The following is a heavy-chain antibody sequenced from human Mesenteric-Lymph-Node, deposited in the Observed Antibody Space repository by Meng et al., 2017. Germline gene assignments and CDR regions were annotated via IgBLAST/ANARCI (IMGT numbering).Heavy chain of an antibody. Sequence: QVQLRGSGPGLVKPSQTLSPTCTVSGGSISSGGYYWSWIRQHPGKGLEWIGYIHSSGSTYYNPSLRSRLTISVDTSKNQFSLKLSSVTAADTAVYYCARASYGSGSPLGESWFDPWGQGTLVTVSS. D-gene: IGHD3-10*01. CDR2: IHSSGST. CDR3: ARASYGSGSPLGESWFDP. CDR1: GGSISSGGYY. V-gene: IGHV4-31*03. J-gene: IGHJ5*02.